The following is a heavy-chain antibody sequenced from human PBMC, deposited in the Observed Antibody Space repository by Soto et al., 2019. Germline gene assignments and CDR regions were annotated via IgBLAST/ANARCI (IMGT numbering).Heavy chain of an antibody. V-gene: IGHV2-5*02. Sequence: QITLKESGPTLVKPTQTLTLTCTFSGFSLSTSGVGVGWIRQPPGKALEWLALIYWDDDKRYSPSLKSRRTITKDTSKNQLVLTMTSMHPVDTATYFCAHDGATVTTFAYWGQGTLVTVSS. D-gene: IGHD4-17*01. CDR3: AHDGATVTTFAY. CDR2: IYWDDDK. J-gene: IGHJ4*02. CDR1: GFSLSTSGVG.